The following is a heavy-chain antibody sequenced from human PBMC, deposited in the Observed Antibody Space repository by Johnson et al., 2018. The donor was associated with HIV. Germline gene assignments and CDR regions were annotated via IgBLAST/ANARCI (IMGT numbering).Heavy chain of an antibody. J-gene: IGHJ3*02. V-gene: IGHV3-20*04. CDR2: INWNGGST. D-gene: IGHD2-15*01. CDR3: AREGGYCSGGSCVNAFDI. Sequence: VLLVESGGGLVQPGRSLRLSCAASGFTFDDYGMSWVRQAPGKGLEWVSGINWNGGSTGYADSVKGRFTISRDNAKNSLYLQMNSLRAEDTALYYCAREGGYCSGGSCVNAFDIWGQGTMVTVSS. CDR1: GFTFDDYG.